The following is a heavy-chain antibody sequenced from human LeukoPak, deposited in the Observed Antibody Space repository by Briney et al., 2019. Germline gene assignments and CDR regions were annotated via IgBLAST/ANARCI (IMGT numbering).Heavy chain of an antibody. CDR1: GYTFTSYG. J-gene: IGHJ4*02. CDR2: ISAYNGNT. D-gene: IGHD3-22*01. Sequence: ASVKVSCKASGYTFTSYGISWVRQAPGQGLEWMGWISAYNGNTNYAQKLQGRVTITTDTSTSTAYMELRRLRSDDTAVYYCARDLAGSGYSFDYWGQGTLVTVSS. CDR3: ARDLAGSGYSFDY. V-gene: IGHV1-18*01.